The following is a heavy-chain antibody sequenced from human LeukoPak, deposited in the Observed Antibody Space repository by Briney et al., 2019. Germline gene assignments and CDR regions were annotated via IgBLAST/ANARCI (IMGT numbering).Heavy chain of an antibody. D-gene: IGHD6-13*01. V-gene: IGHV4-59*08. J-gene: IGHJ6*02. CDR1: GGSISSYY. CDR3: ARHLAAAGYYYYYGMDV. CDR2: IYYSGST. Sequence: PSETLSLTCTVSGGSISSYYWSWIRQPPGKGLEWIGYIYYSGSTNYNPSLKSRVTISVDTSKNQFSLKLSSVTAADTAVYYCARHLAAAGYYYYYGMDVWGQGTTVTVSS.